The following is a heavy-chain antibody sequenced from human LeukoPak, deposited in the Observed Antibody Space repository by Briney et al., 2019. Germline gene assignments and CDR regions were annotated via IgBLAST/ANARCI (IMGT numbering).Heavy chain of an antibody. J-gene: IGHJ5*02. CDR2: INPSGGST. CDR3: AVSSPRSWFDP. CDR1: GYTFTSYY. D-gene: IGHD6-13*01. V-gene: IGHV1-46*03. Sequence: GASVKVSCKASGYTFTSYYMHWVRQAPGQGLEWMGIINPSGGSTSYAQKFQGRVTMTRDTSTSTVYMELSSLRSEDTAVYYYAVSSPRSWFDPWGQGTLVTVSS.